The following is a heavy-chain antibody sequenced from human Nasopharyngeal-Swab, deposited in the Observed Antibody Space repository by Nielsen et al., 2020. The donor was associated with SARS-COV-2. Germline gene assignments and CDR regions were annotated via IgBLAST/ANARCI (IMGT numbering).Heavy chain of an antibody. CDR2: IIPIFGTA. CDR1: GYTFTSYG. Sequence: SVNVSCKASGYTFTSYGISWVRQAPGQGLEWMGGIIPIFGTANYAQKFQGRVTITADESTSTAYMELSSLRSEDTAVYYCARVVGSGWYGDAFDIWGQGTMVTVSS. V-gene: IGHV1-69*13. CDR3: ARVVGSGWYGDAFDI. J-gene: IGHJ3*02. D-gene: IGHD6-19*01.